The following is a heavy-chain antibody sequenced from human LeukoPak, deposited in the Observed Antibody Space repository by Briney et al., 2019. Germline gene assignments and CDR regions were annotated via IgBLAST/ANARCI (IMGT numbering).Heavy chain of an antibody. CDR1: GYTFTRYY. CDR2: INPNSGGT. V-gene: IGHV1-2*02. D-gene: IGHD5-18*01. J-gene: IGHJ6*03. Sequence: SVKVSFKASGYTFTRYYMQWGGQAPGQGGEWVGWINPNSGGTNYAQKFQGRVTMTRDTSISTAYMELSRLRSDDTAVYYCARPARGYSYVYYMDVWGKGTTVTVSS. CDR3: ARPARGYSYVYYMDV.